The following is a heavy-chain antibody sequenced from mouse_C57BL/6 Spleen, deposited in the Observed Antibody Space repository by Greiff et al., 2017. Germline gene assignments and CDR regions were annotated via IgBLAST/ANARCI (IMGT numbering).Heavy chain of an antibody. D-gene: IGHD1-1*01. CDR1: GFTFSDYG. CDR2: ISSGSSTI. J-gene: IGHJ4*01. CDR3: ARNYYGSSYDAMDY. Sequence: DVMLVESGGGLVKPGGSLKLSCAASGFTFSDYGMHWVRQAPEKGLEWVAYISSGSSTIYYADTVKGRFPISSDNAKNTLFLQMTSLRSEDTAMYYCARNYYGSSYDAMDYWGQGTSVTVSS. V-gene: IGHV5-17*01.